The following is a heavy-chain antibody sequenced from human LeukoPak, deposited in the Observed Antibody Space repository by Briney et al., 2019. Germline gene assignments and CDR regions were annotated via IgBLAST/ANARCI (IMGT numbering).Heavy chain of an antibody. CDR2: IIGSGGST. J-gene: IGHJ4*02. CDR3: VKEGPRVHFDY. CDR1: GFTFSHYA. Sequence: GRSLRLSCAASGFTFSHYAMSWVRQAPGKGLEWVSGIIGSGGSTYYADSVKGRFTISRDNSKTTVYPQMNSLKADDTAVYYCVKEGPRVHFDYWGQGTLVTVSS. V-gene: IGHV3-23*01.